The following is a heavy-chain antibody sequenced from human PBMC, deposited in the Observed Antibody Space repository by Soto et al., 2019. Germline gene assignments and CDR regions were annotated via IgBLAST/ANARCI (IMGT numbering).Heavy chain of an antibody. CDR2: MCYSGNT. D-gene: IGHD5-18*01. CDR1: GGSISSGYC. CDR3: ARGEKTYIKLRLPPPPFDY. J-gene: IGHJ4*02. V-gene: IGHV4-39*01. Sequence: PSETLSLTCTVSGGSISSGYCCDWIRQPPGKGLEWIGSMCYSGNTYYSPSLKSRVTISVDTSKNQFSLKLSSVTAADTAVYYCARGEKTYIKLRLPPPPFDYWCQGILVSVS.